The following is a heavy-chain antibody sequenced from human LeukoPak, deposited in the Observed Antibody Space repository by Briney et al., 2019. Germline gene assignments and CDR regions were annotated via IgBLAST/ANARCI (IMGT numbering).Heavy chain of an antibody. D-gene: IGHD2-15*01. CDR1: GDSISYESYY. Sequence: SQTLSLTCAVSGDSISYESYYWNWIRQPPGKGLEWIGYIYYSGSTNYNPSLKSRVTISVDTSKNQFSLKLSSVTAADTAVYYCARRGYCSGGSCYSFDYWGQGTLVTVSS. J-gene: IGHJ4*02. V-gene: IGHV4-59*08. CDR2: IYYSGST. CDR3: ARRGYCSGGSCYSFDY.